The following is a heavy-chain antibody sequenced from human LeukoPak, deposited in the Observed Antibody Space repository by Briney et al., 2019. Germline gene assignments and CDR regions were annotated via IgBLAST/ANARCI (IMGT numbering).Heavy chain of an antibody. D-gene: IGHD2-2*01. CDR2: MNPNSGNT. V-gene: IGHV1-8*01. CDR1: GYTFTSYD. Sequence: ASVKVSCKASGYTFTSYDINWVRQATGQGLEWMGWMNPNSGNTGYAQKSQGRVTMTRNTSISTAYMELSSLRSEDTAVYYCARSYCSSTSCYDDAFDIWGQGTMVTVSS. J-gene: IGHJ3*02. CDR3: ARSYCSSTSCYDDAFDI.